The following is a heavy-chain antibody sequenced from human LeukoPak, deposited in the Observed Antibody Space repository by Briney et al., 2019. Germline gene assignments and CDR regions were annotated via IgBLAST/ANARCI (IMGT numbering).Heavy chain of an antibody. D-gene: IGHD4-17*01. J-gene: IGHJ4*02. CDR1: GFTFSTYG. CDR2: IRNDGSDK. CDR3: ARAQTYGDYRLLLDY. V-gene: IGHV3-30*02. Sequence: LPGGSLRLSCAASGFTFSTYGMHWVRQAPGKGLEWVAFIRNDGSDKYYAVSVKGRFTISRDNAKNSLYLQMNSLRAEDTALYYCARAQTYGDYRLLLDYWGQGTLVTVSS.